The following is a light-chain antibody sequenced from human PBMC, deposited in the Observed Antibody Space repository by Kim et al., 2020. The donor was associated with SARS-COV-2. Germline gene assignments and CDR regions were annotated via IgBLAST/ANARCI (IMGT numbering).Light chain of an antibody. CDR1: QRVDSDD. CDR3: QQYGTPPYT. V-gene: IGKV3-20*01. Sequence: IVLTQSPGTLSLSPGQRATLFCRASQRVDSDDLAWYQQRPGQPPRLLIREASRRPSGIPDRFSGSGSGTDFTLTISRLELDDFAVYFCQQYGTPPYTFGQGTKLEI. CDR2: EAS. J-gene: IGKJ2*01.